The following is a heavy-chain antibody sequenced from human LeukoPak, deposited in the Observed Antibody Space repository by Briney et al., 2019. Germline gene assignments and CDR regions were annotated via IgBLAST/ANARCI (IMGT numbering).Heavy chain of an antibody. J-gene: IGHJ6*04. CDR2: INHSGST. Sequence: SETLSLTCAVYGGSFSGYYWSWIRQPPGKGLEWIGEINHSGSTNYNPSLKSRVTISVDTSKNQFSLKLSSVTAADTAVYYCARGLGRSPLDVWRKGTTVTVSS. CDR1: GGSFSGYY. V-gene: IGHV4-34*01. CDR3: ARGLGRSPLDV.